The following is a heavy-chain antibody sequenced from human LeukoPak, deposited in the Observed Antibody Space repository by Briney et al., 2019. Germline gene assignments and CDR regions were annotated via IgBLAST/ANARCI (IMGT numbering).Heavy chain of an antibody. D-gene: IGHD3-22*01. Sequence: PSETLSLTCTVSGGSISSSSYYWGWIRQPPGKGLEWIGSIYYSGSTYYNPSLKSRVTISVDTSKNQFSLKLSSVTAADTAVYYCARRYYYDSSGYYSSSWFDPWGQGTLVTVSS. V-gene: IGHV4-39*01. J-gene: IGHJ5*02. CDR2: IYYSGST. CDR3: ARRYYYDSSGYYSSSWFDP. CDR1: GGSISSSSYY.